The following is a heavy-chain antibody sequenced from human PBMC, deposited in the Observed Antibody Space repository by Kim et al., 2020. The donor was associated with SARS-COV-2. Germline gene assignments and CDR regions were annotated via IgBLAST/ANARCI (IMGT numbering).Heavy chain of an antibody. D-gene: IGHD2-15*01. CDR2: ISGSGGST. J-gene: IGHJ4*02. CDR3: AKDKYPPPPYCSGGSCYSFPIDY. Sequence: GGSLRLSCAASGFTFSSYAMSWVRQAPGKGLEWVSAISGSGGSTYYADSVKGRFTISRDNSKNTLYLQMNSLRAEDTAVYYCAKDKYPPPPYCSGGSCYSFPIDYWGQGTLVTVSS. V-gene: IGHV3-23*01. CDR1: GFTFSSYA.